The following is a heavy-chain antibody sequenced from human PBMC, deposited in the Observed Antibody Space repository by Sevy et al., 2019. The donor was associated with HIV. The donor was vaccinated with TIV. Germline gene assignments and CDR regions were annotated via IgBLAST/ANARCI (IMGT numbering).Heavy chain of an antibody. V-gene: IGHV3-7*01. CDR1: GFTFSDYW. CDR2: INRYGTEK. D-gene: IGHD3-22*01. J-gene: IGHJ4*02. Sequence: GGSLRLSCAASGFTFSDYWMSWIRQAPGKGLEWVANINRYGTEKNYADSLKGRFTISRDNARDSHYLDMNSLRAEDTAVYYCARESSGPSIVDYWGQGALVTVSS. CDR3: ARESSGPSIVDY.